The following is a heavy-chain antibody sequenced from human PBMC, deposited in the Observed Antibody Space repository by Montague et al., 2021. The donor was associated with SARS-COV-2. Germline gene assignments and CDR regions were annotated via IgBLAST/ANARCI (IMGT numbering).Heavy chain of an antibody. CDR1: GFSLSTSEVG. Sequence: LVTPTQTLTLTCTFSGFSLSTSEVGVGWIRQPPGKAPEFLALIYGDDDNRYKPSLKSRLTITKVTSKNQVVLTMTNVDPVDTATYYCAHFGILRYFDPWGQGTLVTVSS. CDR2: IYGDDDN. V-gene: IGHV2-5*02. J-gene: IGHJ5*02. CDR3: AHFGILRYFDP. D-gene: IGHD3-9*01.